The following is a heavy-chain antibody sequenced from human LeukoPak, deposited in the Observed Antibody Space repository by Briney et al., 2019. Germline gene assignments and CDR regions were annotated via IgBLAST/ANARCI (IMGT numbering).Heavy chain of an antibody. CDR2: IYYSGST. J-gene: IGHJ4*02. D-gene: IGHD4-17*01. CDR1: GGSISSYY. V-gene: IGHV4-59*01. Sequence: PSETLSLTCTVSGGSISSYYWSWIRQPPGKGLEWIGYIYYSGSTNYNPSLKSRVTISVDTSKNQFSLKLSSVTAADTAVYYCARHSVGDYAFDYWGQGTLVTVSS. CDR3: ARHSVGDYAFDY.